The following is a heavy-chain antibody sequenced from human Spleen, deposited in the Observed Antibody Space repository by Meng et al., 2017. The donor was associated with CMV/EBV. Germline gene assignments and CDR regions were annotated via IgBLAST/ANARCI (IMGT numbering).Heavy chain of an antibody. CDR2: INHSGST. CDR1: GRSFSGYY. Sequence: VQVQQLSAVLLQPSATLALSCAVYGRSFSGYYWSWIRQPPGKGLEWIGEINHSGSTNYNPSLKSRVTISVDTSKNQFSLKLSSVTAADTAVYYCARQFGGYNSIRILDYWGQGTLVTVSS. V-gene: IGHV4-34*01. CDR3: ARQFGGYNSIRILDY. J-gene: IGHJ4*02. D-gene: IGHD5-24*01.